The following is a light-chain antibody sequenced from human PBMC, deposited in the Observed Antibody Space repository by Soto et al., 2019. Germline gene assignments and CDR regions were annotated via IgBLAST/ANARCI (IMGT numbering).Light chain of an antibody. J-gene: IGLJ2*01. Sequence: SYELTQPLSVSVALGQTARITCGGSNIGSKSVHWYQKRPGQTPVVVMYRDYHRPSEIPERFSGSNSGNTATLTISRAQAGDEADYYCQVCDSTTAVLFGGGTKLTVL. CDR1: NIGSKS. CDR2: RDY. CDR3: QVCDSTTAVL. V-gene: IGLV3-9*01.